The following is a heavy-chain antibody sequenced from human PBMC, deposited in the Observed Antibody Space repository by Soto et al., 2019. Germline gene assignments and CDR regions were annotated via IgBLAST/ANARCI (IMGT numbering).Heavy chain of an antibody. CDR2: ISAYNGNT. Sequence: QVQLVQSGAEVKKPGASVKASCKASGYTFTSYGISWVRQAPGQGLEWMGWISAYNGNTNYAQKLQGRVTMTTDTSTSTAYMELRSLRSDDTAVYYCARVRDIVVVVAATSNWFDPWGQGTLVTVSS. D-gene: IGHD2-15*01. V-gene: IGHV1-18*01. CDR1: GYTFTSYG. CDR3: ARVRDIVVVVAATSNWFDP. J-gene: IGHJ5*02.